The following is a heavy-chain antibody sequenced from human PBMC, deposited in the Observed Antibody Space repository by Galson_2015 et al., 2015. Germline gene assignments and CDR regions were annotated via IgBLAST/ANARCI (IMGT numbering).Heavy chain of an antibody. CDR2: IYPGDSDT. J-gene: IGHJ4*02. CDR1: GYSFTSYW. CDR3: ARSRRVLRFLEWLPYFDY. D-gene: IGHD3-3*01. V-gene: IGHV5-51*03. Sequence: QSGAEVKKPGESLKISCKGSGYSFTSYWIGWVRQMPGKGLEWMGIIYPGDSDTGYSPSFQGQVTISADKSISTAYLQWSSLKASDTAMYYCARSRRVLRFLEWLPYFDYWGQGTLVTVSS.